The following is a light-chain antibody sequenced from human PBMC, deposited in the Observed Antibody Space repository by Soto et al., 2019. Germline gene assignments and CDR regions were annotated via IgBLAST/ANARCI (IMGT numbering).Light chain of an antibody. CDR2: HDD. J-gene: IGLJ3*02. CDR3: VAWDDSLNGHV. Sequence: QSVLTQPPSVSGAPRQRVTISCSGSSSNIGNNDVDWYQQLPGKAPKLLIYHDDLLVSGVSDRFSGSKSGTSASLAIRGLQSEDEADYYCVAWDDSLNGHVFGGGTKLTVL. V-gene: IGLV1-36*01. CDR1: SSNIGNND.